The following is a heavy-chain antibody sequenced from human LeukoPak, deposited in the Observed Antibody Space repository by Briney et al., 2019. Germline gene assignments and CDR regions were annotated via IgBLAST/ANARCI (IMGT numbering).Heavy chain of an antibody. CDR1: GSSISSDYY. J-gene: IGHJ4*02. D-gene: IGHD3-3*01. CDR2: ISHGGST. CDR3: AGAPYNFWSTYLDY. Sequence: SETLSLTCAVSGSSISSDYYWGWVRQPPGKGLEWIGSISHGGSTYHSPSLKSRLTISVDTSKNQFSLNLSSVTAADTAVYYCAGAPYNFWSTYLDYWGQGTLVTVSS. V-gene: IGHV4-38-2*01.